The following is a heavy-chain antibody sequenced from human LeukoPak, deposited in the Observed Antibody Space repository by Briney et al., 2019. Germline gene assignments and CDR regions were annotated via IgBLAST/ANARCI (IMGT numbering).Heavy chain of an antibody. Sequence: PSETLSLTCAVYGGSSSGYYWSWIRQPPGKGLEWIGEINHSGSTNYNPSLKSRVTISVDTSKNQFSLKLGSVTAADTAVYYCARGRYSSGWYYFDYWGQGTLVTVSS. D-gene: IGHD6-19*01. CDR2: INHSGST. CDR1: GGSSSGYY. V-gene: IGHV4-34*01. CDR3: ARGRYSSGWYYFDY. J-gene: IGHJ4*02.